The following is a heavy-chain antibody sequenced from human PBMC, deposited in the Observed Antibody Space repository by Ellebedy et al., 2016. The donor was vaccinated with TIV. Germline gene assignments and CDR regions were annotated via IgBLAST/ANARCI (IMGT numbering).Heavy chain of an antibody. CDR1: GFTFSNAW. Sequence: GESLKISXAGSGFTFSNAWMNWVRQAPGKGLEWVGRIKSRTAGGTTDYDAPVKGRFTISRDDSKNTLYLQMNSLKTEDTAVYYCTTGVLDSGGMDVWGKGTTVTVSS. CDR3: TTGVLDSGGMDV. V-gene: IGHV3-15*01. CDR2: IKSRTAGGTT. J-gene: IGHJ6*04. D-gene: IGHD1-26*01.